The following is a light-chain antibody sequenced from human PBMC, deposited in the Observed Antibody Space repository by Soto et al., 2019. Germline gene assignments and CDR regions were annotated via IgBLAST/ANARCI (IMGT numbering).Light chain of an antibody. Sequence: DIQMTQSPSSLSASVGAIVTITCRSCQSISSHLYWYQQKPGKAHKLLIYAASSLPSGFPSRFSVSGSGTDFTLIISSLQPEDFATYYCQQSYSTSWTFSQGTKVEIK. V-gene: IGKV1-39*01. CDR3: QQSYSTSWT. J-gene: IGKJ1*01. CDR1: QSISSH. CDR2: AAS.